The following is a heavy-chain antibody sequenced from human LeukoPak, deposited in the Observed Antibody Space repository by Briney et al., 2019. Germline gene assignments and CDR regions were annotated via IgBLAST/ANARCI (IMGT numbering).Heavy chain of an antibody. CDR2: INAGNGNT. Sequence: ASVKVSCKASGYTFTSYAMHWVRQAPGQRLEWMGWINAGNGNTKYSQKFQGRVTITRDTSASTAYMELSSLRSEDTAVYYCARGRRDGPPIHFDYWGQGTLVTVSS. D-gene: IGHD5-24*01. CDR1: GYTFTSYA. J-gene: IGHJ4*02. V-gene: IGHV1-3*01. CDR3: ARGRRDGPPIHFDY.